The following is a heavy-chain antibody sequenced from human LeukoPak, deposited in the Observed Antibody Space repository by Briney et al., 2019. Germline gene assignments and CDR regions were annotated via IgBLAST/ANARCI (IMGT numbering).Heavy chain of an antibody. V-gene: IGHV3-7*03. J-gene: IGHJ6*03. Sequence: GGSLRLSCAASGFTFSSYWMSWVRQAPGKGLEWVANIKQDGSEKYYVDSVKGRFTISRDNAKNSLYLQMNSLRAEDTALYYCAKGQPSYYYYMDVWGKGTTVTISS. CDR3: AKGQPSYYYYMDV. CDR1: GFTFSSYW. D-gene: IGHD1-1*01. CDR2: IKQDGSEK.